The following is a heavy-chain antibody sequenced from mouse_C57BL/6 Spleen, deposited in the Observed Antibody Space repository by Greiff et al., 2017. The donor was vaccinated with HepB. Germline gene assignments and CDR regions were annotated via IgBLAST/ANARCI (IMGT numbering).Heavy chain of an antibody. CDR2: INPNNGGT. V-gene: IGHV1-26*01. D-gene: IGHD1-1*01. Sequence: VQLQQSGPELVKPGASVKISCKASGYTFTDYYMNWVKQSHGKSLEWIGDINPNNGGTSYNQKFKGKATLTVDKSSSTAYMELRSLTSEDSAVYYCAVGGVYYYGLGYFDVWGTGTTVTVSS. J-gene: IGHJ1*03. CDR1: GYTFTDYY. CDR3: AVGGVYYYGLGYFDV.